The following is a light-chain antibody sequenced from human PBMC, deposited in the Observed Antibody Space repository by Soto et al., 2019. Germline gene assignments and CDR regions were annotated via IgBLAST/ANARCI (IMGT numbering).Light chain of an antibody. CDR2: AAS. CDR1: QSISSY. CDR3: QQSNSFPLT. Sequence: IQVTQSPSSLSASVGDRVTITCRASQSISSYLNWYQQKPGKAPKLLIYAASSLQSGVPSRFSGSGSGTDFALTISSLQPEDFATYYCQQSNSFPLTFGQGTKVDIK. V-gene: IGKV1-39*01. J-gene: IGKJ1*01.